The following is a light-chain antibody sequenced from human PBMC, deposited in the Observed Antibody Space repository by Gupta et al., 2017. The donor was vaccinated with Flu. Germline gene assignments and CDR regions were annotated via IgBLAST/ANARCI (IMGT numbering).Light chain of an antibody. J-gene: IGLJ1*01. V-gene: IGLV3-1*01. CDR3: QAWDSRTEV. CDR2: QDS. CDR1: KLGDKY. Sequence: SYELTQPPSVSVSPGQTASITCSGDKLGDKYACWYQQKPGQSPVLVIYQDSKRPSGIPERFSGSNSGNTATLNISGTQAMDEADYYCQAWDSRTEVFGTGNKVTVL.